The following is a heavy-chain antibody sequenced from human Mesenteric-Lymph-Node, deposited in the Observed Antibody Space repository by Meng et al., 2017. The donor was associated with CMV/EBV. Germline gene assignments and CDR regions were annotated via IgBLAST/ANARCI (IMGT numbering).Heavy chain of an antibody. D-gene: IGHD4-23*01. Sequence: QVQLQSGGAVLLKPSETLSLTCAVYGGSFSGYYWSWIRQPSGKGLEWIGEINHSGSANYNPSLKSRVTISVDTSKNQFSLKLSSVTAADTAVYYCARHQRWLKSEGGFNYWGQGTLVTVSS. CDR1: GGSFSGYY. CDR3: ARHQRWLKSEGGFNY. V-gene: IGHV4-34*01. J-gene: IGHJ4*02. CDR2: INHSGSA.